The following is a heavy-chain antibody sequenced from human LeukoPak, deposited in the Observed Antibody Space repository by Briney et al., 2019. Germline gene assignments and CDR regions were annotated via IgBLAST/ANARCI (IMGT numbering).Heavy chain of an antibody. Sequence: SETLSLTCTVSGGSISRGGYYWSWIRQHPGKGLEWIGYIYYSGSTYYNPSLKSRVTISVDTSKNQFSLKLSSVTAADTAVYYCARGGGYCSSTSCPRYYYYYYYMDVWGKGTTVTVSS. D-gene: IGHD2-2*01. CDR2: IYYSGST. V-gene: IGHV4-31*03. CDR3: ARGGGYCSSTSCPRYYYYYYYMDV. J-gene: IGHJ6*03. CDR1: GGSISRGGYY.